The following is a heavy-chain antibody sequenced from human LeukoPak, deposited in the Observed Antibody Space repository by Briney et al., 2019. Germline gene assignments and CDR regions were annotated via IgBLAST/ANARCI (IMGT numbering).Heavy chain of an antibody. J-gene: IGHJ4*02. CDR1: GSTFSSYW. D-gene: IGHD6-13*01. CDR3: AKLQQLGDFDY. CDR2: ISGSGGST. Sequence: GGSLRLSCAASGSTFSSYWMSWVRQAPGKGLEWVSAISGSGGSTYYADSVKGRFTISRDNSKNTLYLQMNSLRAEDTAVYYCAKLQQLGDFDYWGQGTLVTVSS. V-gene: IGHV3-23*01.